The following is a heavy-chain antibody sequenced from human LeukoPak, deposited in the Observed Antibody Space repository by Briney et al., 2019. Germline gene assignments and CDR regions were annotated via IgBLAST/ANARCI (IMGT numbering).Heavy chain of an antibody. CDR2: ITSRDTYI. J-gene: IGHJ6*02. Sequence: PGGSLRLSCAASGFSFSTYTMAWVRQAPGMGLEWVASITSRDTYIYYADSVKGRFTISRDNAKNSLYLQMNSLRVEDTAVYFCARDPYGMDVWGQGTTVTVSS. V-gene: IGHV3-21*01. CDR3: ARDPYGMDV. CDR1: GFSFSTYT.